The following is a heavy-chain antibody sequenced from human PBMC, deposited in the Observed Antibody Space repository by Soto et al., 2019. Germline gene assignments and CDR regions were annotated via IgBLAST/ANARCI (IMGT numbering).Heavy chain of an antibody. V-gene: IGHV3-23*01. CDR1: GFTFSSYA. D-gene: IGHD3-10*01. Sequence: GGSLRLSCAASGFTFSSYAMSWVRQAPGKGLEWVSAISGSGGSTYYADSVKGRFTISRDNSKNKLYLQMNRLRAQDTAVYFCVRARGAKWFGEQLFWGQGILVTVSS. CDR3: VRARGAKWFGEQLF. J-gene: IGHJ4*02. CDR2: ISGSGGST.